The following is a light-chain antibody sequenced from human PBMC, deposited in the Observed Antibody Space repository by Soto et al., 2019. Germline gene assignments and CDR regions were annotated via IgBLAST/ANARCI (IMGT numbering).Light chain of an antibody. CDR3: SSYTSSSTYV. CDR2: DVS. V-gene: IGLV2-14*01. Sequence: QSVLTQPASVSGSPGQSITISYTGTSSDVGGYNYVSWYQQHPGKAPKLMIYDVSNRPSGVSNRFSGSKSGNTASLTISGLQAEDAADYYCSSYTSSSTYVFGTGTKLTVL. J-gene: IGLJ1*01. CDR1: SSDVGGYNY.